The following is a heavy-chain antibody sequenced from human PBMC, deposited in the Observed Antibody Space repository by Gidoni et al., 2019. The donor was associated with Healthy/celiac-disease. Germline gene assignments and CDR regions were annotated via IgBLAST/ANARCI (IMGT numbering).Heavy chain of an antibody. CDR3: ARVDTAMVTPGEYYYYYYGMDV. V-gene: IGHV4-39*01. CDR2: IYYSGST. Sequence: QLQLQESGPGLVKPSETLSLTCTVPGGSISSSSYYWGWIRQPPGTGLEWIGSIYYSGSTYYNPSLKSRVTRSVDTSKNQFSLQLSSVTAADTAVYYCARVDTAMVTPGEYYYYYYGMDVWGQGTTVTVSS. CDR1: GGSISSSSYY. D-gene: IGHD5-18*01. J-gene: IGHJ6*02.